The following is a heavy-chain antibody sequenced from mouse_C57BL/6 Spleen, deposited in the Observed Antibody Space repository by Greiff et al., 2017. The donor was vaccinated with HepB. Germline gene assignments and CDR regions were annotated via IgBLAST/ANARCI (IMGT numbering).Heavy chain of an antibody. V-gene: IGHV5-16*01. CDR2: INYDGSST. J-gene: IGHJ2*01. CDR1: GFTFSDYY. Sequence: DVQLVESEGGLVQPGSSMKLSCTASGFTFSDYYMAWVRQVPEKGLEWVANINYDGSSTYYLDSLKSRFIISRDNAKNILYLQMSSLKSEDTATYYCARGGGNFLDYWGQGTTLTVSS. D-gene: IGHD2-1*01. CDR3: ARGGGNFLDY.